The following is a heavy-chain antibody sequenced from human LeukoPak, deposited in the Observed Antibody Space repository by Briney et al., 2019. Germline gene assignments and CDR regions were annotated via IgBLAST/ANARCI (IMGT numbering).Heavy chain of an antibody. Sequence: GGSLRLSCAASGFTFSSYGMNWVRQAPGKGLEWVSFISNSSSYIYYADSVKGRFTISRDNSKNALSLQMNSMRAEDTAVYYCARLITYYYDSSGYYGGYWGQGTLVTVSS. CDR3: ARLITYYYDSSGYYGGY. V-gene: IGHV3-21*01. CDR1: GFTFSSYG. J-gene: IGHJ4*02. D-gene: IGHD3-22*01. CDR2: ISNSSSYI.